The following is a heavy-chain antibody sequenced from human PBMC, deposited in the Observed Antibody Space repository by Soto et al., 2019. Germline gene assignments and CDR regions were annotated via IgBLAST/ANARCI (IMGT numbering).Heavy chain of an antibody. CDR1: GGSISSYY. J-gene: IGHJ6*02. V-gene: IGHV4-59*01. D-gene: IGHD3-3*01. Sequence: SETLSLTCTVSGGSISSYYWSWIRQPPGKGLEWIGYIYYSGSTNYNPSLKSRVTISVDTSKNQFSLKLSSVTAADTAVYYCARGLWSGYYYSYYGMHVWGQGTTVTVSS. CDR2: IYYSGST. CDR3: ARGLWSGYYYSYYGMHV.